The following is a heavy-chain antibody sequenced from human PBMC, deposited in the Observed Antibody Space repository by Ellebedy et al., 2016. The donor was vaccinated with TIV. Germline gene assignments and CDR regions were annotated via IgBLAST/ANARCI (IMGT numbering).Heavy chain of an antibody. CDR1: GYEFTTYG. J-gene: IGHJ3*01. Sequence: AASVKVSCKASGYEFTTYGISWVRQAPGQGLEWMGWISTSNGQVNFAQRFQGRVAMTKDTSTSTVHMELRSLRPDDTALYYCARDRGLGILFPADTRDEPLDVWGQGTRVTVSS. CDR2: ISTSNGQV. D-gene: IGHD2-21*01. V-gene: IGHV1-18*04. CDR3: ARDRGLGILFPADTRDEPLDV.